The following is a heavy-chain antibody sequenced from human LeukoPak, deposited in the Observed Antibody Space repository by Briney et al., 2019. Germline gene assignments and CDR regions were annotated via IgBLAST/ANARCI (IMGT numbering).Heavy chain of an antibody. CDR3: ARMRDYRFGGYYYYYGMDV. V-gene: IGHV4-34*01. D-gene: IGHD4-11*01. CDR1: GGSISSYY. CDR2: INHSGST. Sequence: TSETLSITCTVSGGSISSYYWSWIRQPPGKGLEWIGEINHSGSTNYNPSLKSRVTISVDTSKNQFSLKLSSVTAADTAVYYCARMRDYRFGGYYYYYGMDVWGQGTTVTVSS. J-gene: IGHJ6*02.